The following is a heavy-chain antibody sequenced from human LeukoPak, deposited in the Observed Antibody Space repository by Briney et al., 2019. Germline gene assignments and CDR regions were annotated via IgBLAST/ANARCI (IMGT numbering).Heavy chain of an antibody. Sequence: SETLSLTCTVSGGSISSYYWSWIRQPAGKGLEWIGRIYTSGSTNYNPSLKSRVTMSVDTSKNQFSLKLSPVTAADTAVYYCARDSLIMPEYCSSTSCFYYYGMDVWGQGTTVTVSS. CDR3: ARDSLIMPEYCSSTSCFYYYGMDV. D-gene: IGHD2-2*01. CDR2: IYTSGST. J-gene: IGHJ6*02. CDR1: GGSISSYY. V-gene: IGHV4-4*07.